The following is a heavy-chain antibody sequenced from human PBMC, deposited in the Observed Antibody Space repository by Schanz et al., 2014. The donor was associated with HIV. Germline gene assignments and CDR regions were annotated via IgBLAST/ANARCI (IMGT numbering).Heavy chain of an antibody. CDR2: INWNGDTT. D-gene: IGHD2-21*01. CDR3: TREGNYYGGSGPGH. J-gene: IGHJ4*02. V-gene: IGHV3-23*01. CDR1: GFTFANQA. Sequence: EVQLLESGGSLIQPGGSLTLSCAASGFTFANQAMSWVRQAPGKGLEWVAVINWNGDTTYYADSVKGRFTISRDNSNNVLFLHMPTLRAEDTATYYCTREGNYYGGSGPGHWGQGALVSVSS.